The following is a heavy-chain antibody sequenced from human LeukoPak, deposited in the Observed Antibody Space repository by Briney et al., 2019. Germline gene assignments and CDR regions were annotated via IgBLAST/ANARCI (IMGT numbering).Heavy chain of an antibody. Sequence: ASVKVSCKASGYTFTSYYMHWVRQAPGQGLEWMGIINPSGGSTNYAQKFQGRITMTRDTSTSTVYMELSSLRSEDTAVYYCARDFREVSSGWSGNLDYWGQGTLVTVSS. V-gene: IGHV1-46*01. CDR1: GYTFTSYY. CDR2: INPSGGST. D-gene: IGHD6-19*01. CDR3: ARDFREVSSGWSGNLDY. J-gene: IGHJ4*02.